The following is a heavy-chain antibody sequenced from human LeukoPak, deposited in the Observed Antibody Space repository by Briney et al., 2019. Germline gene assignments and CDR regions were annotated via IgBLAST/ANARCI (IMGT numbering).Heavy chain of an antibody. Sequence: GGSLRLSCAASGFTFSTYAMHWVRQAPGKGLEWVAIISYDGSNKYHADSVKGRFTISRDNSKNTLYVQMNSLRVEDTAVYYCARGSSPGGHGDYADYWGQGTLVTVSS. CDR3: ARGSSPGGHGDYADY. CDR1: GFTFSTYA. J-gene: IGHJ4*02. V-gene: IGHV3-30-3*01. CDR2: ISYDGSNK. D-gene: IGHD4-17*01.